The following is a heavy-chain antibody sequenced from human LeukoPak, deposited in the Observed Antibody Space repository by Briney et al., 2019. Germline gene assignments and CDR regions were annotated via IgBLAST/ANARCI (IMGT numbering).Heavy chain of an antibody. CDR2: IWYDGSNK. D-gene: IGHD6-6*01. CDR3: AKSYSSSGLYYYYYMDV. V-gene: IGHV3-30*02. J-gene: IGHJ6*03. CDR1: GFTFSSYG. Sequence: VGSLRLSCAASGFTFSSYGMHWVRQAPGKGVGRVAFIWYDGSNKYYADSVKGRFTVSRDNSKNTLYLQMNSLRAEDTAVYYCAKSYSSSGLYYYYYMDVWGKGTTVTVSS.